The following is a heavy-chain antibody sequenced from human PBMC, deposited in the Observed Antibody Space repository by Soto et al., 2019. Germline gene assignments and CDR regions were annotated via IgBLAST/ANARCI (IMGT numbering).Heavy chain of an antibody. V-gene: IGHV4-30-2*01. J-gene: IGHJ5*02. CDR2: IYHSGST. CDR3: ATRYYDILAGYYPLGNWFDP. D-gene: IGHD3-9*01. Sequence: SETLSLTCAVSGGSISSGGYSWSWIRQAPGKGLEWIGYIYHSGSTYYNPSLKSRVTISVDRSKNQFSLKLSSVTAADTAVYYCATRYYDILAGYYPLGNWFDPWGQGTLVTVSS. CDR1: GGSISSGGYS.